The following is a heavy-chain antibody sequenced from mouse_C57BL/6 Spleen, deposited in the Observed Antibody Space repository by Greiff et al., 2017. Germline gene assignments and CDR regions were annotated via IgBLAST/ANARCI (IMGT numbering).Heavy chain of an antibody. CDR2: IRSKSNNYAT. D-gene: IGHD1-1*01. Sequence: EVHLVESGGGLVQPKGSLKLSCAASGFSFNTYAMNWVRQAPGKGLEWVARIRSKSNNYATYYADSVKDRFTISRDDSESMLYLQMNNLKTEDTAMYYCVRQDYYGSSYAPYFDYWGQGTTLTVSS. J-gene: IGHJ2*01. V-gene: IGHV10-1*01. CDR1: GFSFNTYA. CDR3: VRQDYYGSSYAPYFDY.